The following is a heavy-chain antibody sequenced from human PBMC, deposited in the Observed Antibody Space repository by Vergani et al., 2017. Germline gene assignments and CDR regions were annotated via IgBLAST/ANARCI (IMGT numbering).Heavy chain of an antibody. V-gene: IGHV3-48*02. D-gene: IGHD2-15*01. J-gene: IGHJ6*02. CDR2: ISSSSSTI. CDR1: GFTFSSYS. Sequence: EVQLVESGGGLVQPGGSLRLSCAASGFTFSSYSMNWVRQAPGKGLEWVSYISSSSSTIYYADSVKGRFTISRDNAKNSLYLQMNSLRDEDTAVYYCAREWQGPYCSGGSCKHYYYYGMDVWGQGP. CDR3: AREWQGPYCSGGSCKHYYYYGMDV.